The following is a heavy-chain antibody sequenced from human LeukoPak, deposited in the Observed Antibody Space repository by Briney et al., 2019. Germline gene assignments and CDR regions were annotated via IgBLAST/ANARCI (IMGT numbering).Heavy chain of an antibody. CDR2: ISSNGGST. CDR3: VKDQAGTTGNAFDF. V-gene: IGHV3-64D*06. J-gene: IGHJ3*01. Sequence: PGGSLRLSCSVSGLSFSRYPMHWVRQAPGKGLEYASAISSNGGSTYYADSVKGRFTISRDNSKNTMYLQMNSLRGEDTAVYYCVKDQAGTTGNAFDFWGQGTVVTVSS. CDR1: GLSFSRYP. D-gene: IGHD1-1*01.